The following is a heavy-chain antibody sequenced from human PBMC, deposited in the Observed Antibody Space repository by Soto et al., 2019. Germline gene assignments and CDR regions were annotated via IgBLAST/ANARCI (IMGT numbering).Heavy chain of an antibody. J-gene: IGHJ4*02. CDR1: GFTFDDHG. V-gene: IGHV3-9*01. CDR2: ISWNSHTI. CDR3: AKDSGSYYAPPDY. Sequence: GGSLRRSCAASGFTFDDHGMHWVRQAPGKGLEWVLGISWNSHTIDYADSVKGRFTISRDNAKNSLYLQMSSLRPEDTALYYCAKDSGSYYAPPDYWGQGTLVTVS. D-gene: IGHD3-10*01.